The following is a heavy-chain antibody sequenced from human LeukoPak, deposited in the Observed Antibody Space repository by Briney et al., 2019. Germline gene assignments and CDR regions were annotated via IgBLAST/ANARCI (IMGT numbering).Heavy chain of an antibody. J-gene: IGHJ4*02. CDR2: IYPGDSDT. CDR1: GYNFATYW. CDR3: ARRGSYVWGSYRPDFDY. Sequence: GESLKISCKGSGYNFATYWIGWVRQMPGKGLEWMGIIYPGDSDTRYSPSFQGQVTISADKSICTAYLQWSSLKASDTAMYYCARRGSYVWGSYRPDFDYWGQGTLVTVSS. V-gene: IGHV5-51*01. D-gene: IGHD3-16*02.